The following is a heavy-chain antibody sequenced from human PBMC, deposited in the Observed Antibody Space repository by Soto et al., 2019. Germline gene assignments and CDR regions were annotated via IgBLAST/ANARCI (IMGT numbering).Heavy chain of an antibody. CDR3: ARPGADYIGGRTKKGAFDI. CDR2: IYYSGST. CDR1: GGSISSSSYY. D-gene: IGHD3-16*01. V-gene: IGHV4-39*01. Sequence: SETLSLTCTVSGGSISSSSYYWGWIRQPPGKGLEWIGSIYYSGSTYYNPSLKSRVTISVDTSKNQFSLKLSSVTAADTAVYYCARPGADYIGGRTKKGAFDIWGKGTMVTVSS. J-gene: IGHJ3*02.